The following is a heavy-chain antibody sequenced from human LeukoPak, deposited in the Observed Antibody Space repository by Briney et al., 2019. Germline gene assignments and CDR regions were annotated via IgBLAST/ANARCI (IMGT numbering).Heavy chain of an antibody. D-gene: IGHD2-2*01. CDR3: ASWGSISSFDY. J-gene: IGHJ4*02. Sequence: SETLSLTCTVSGGSINSSSYYWGWIRQPPGKGLEWIGSIYYSGSTYYNPSLKSRVTISVDTSKNQFSLKLSSVTAADTAVYYSASWGSISSFDYWGQGTLVTVSS. CDR2: IYYSGST. V-gene: IGHV4-39*07. CDR1: GGSINSSSYY.